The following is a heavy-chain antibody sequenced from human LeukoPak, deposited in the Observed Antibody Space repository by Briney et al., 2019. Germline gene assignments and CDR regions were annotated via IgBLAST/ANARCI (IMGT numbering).Heavy chain of an antibody. CDR3: ARGAVRGATFDY. CDR2: IYTSGST. D-gene: IGHD3-10*01. Sequence: SETLSLTCTVSGGSISSYYWSWIRQPAGKGLEWIGRIYTSGSTYYNPSLKSRVTISVDRSKNQFSLKLSSVTAADTAVYYCARGAVRGATFDYWGQGTLVTVSS. J-gene: IGHJ4*02. V-gene: IGHV4-4*07. CDR1: GGSISSYY.